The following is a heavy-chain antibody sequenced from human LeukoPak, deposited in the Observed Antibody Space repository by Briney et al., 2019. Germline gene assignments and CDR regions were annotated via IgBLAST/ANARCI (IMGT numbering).Heavy chain of an antibody. Sequence: PGGSLRLSCAASGFIFSSYAMTWVRQAPGKGLEWVSAISGSGVTTYYADSVKGRFTISRDNSKYTLYLQVNSLRAEDTAVYYCAKVRVATIELFDYWGQGTRVTVSS. V-gene: IGHV3-23*01. D-gene: IGHD5-24*01. CDR1: GFIFSSYA. CDR2: ISGSGVTT. J-gene: IGHJ4*02. CDR3: AKVRVATIELFDY.